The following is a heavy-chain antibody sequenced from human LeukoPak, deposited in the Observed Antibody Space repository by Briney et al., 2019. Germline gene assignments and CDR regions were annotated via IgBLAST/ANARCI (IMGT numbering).Heavy chain of an antibody. CDR2: ISYDGSNK. J-gene: IGHJ4*02. CDR1: GFTFSSYG. CDR3: AKDGGGITFDY. Sequence: GGALRLSCAASGFTFSSYGMHWVRQAPGKGLEWVAVISYDGSNKYYADSVKGRFTISRDNSKNTLYLQMNSLRAEDTAVYYCAKDGGGITFDYWGQGTLVTVSS. V-gene: IGHV3-30*18. D-gene: IGHD1-1*01.